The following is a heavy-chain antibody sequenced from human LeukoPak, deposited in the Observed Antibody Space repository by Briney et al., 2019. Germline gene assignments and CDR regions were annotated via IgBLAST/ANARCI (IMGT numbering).Heavy chain of an antibody. J-gene: IGHJ4*02. CDR3: ARGSGAGQLVLDY. CDR1: GFTFSSYS. CDR2: ISSSSSYI. Sequence: GGSLRLSCAASGFTFSSYSMNWVRQASGKGLEWVSSISSSSSYIYYADSVKGRFTISRDNAKNSLYLQMNSLRAEDTTVYYCARGSGAGQLVLDYWGQGTLVTVSS. V-gene: IGHV3-21*01. D-gene: IGHD6-13*01.